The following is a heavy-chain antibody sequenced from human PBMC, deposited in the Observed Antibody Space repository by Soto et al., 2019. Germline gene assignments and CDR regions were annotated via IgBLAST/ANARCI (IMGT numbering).Heavy chain of an antibody. J-gene: IGHJ4*02. CDR3: VKEEIVVVGGFDH. Sequence: GSLRLSCSASGFTFSTYAMSCVRQAPGKGLEYVSGVIRKGNNIYYADSVKGRFTISRDTSNNTLFLQMTSLRAGDTAVYYCVKEEIVVVGGFDHWGQGTLVTVSS. CDR1: GFTFSTYA. V-gene: IGHV3-64D*06. CDR2: VIRKGNNI. D-gene: IGHD1-26*01.